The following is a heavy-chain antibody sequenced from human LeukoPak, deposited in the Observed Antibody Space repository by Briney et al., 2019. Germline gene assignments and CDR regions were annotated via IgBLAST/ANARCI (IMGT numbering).Heavy chain of an antibody. CDR1: GYTFTSYD. CDR3: ARGRRKTQLWSPGLAY. CDR2: MNPNSGNT. D-gene: IGHD5-18*01. V-gene: IGHV1-8*01. Sequence: GASVKVSCKASGYTFTSYDINWVRQATGQGLEWMGWMNPNSGNTGYAQKFQGRVTMTRNTSISTAYMELSSLRSEDTAVYYCARGRRKTQLWSPGLAYWGQGTLVTVSS. J-gene: IGHJ4*02.